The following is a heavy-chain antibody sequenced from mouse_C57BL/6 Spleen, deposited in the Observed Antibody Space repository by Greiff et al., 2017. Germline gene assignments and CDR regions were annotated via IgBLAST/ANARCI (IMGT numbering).Heavy chain of an antibody. CDR2: INPNNGGT. D-gene: IGHD1-1*01. CDR1: GYTFTDYY. CDR3: AISYYGSSFAWFAY. Sequence: VQLQQSGPELVKPGASVKISCKASGYTFTDYYMNWVKQSHGKSLEWIGDINPNNGGTSYNQKFKGKATLTVDKSSSTAYMELRSLTSEDSAVYYCAISYYGSSFAWFAYWGQGTLVTVSA. J-gene: IGHJ3*01. V-gene: IGHV1-26*01.